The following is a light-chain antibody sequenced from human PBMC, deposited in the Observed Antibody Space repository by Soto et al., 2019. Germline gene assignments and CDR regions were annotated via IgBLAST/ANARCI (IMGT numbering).Light chain of an antibody. Sequence: QSALTQPASVSGSPGQSITISCTGTSSDVGSYNLVSWYQQHPGKAPKLMIYDVSKRPSGVSNRFSGSRSGNTASLTISGLQADAEADYYGCSFAGSSTVVFGGGTQLTVL. CDR1: SSDVGSYNL. CDR2: DVS. V-gene: IGLV2-23*02. J-gene: IGLJ2*01. CDR3: CSFAGSSTVV.